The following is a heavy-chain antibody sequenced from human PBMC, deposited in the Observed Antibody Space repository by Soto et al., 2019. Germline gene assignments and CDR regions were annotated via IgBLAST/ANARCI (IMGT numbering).Heavy chain of an antibody. D-gene: IGHD3-10*01. CDR2: INGGSGNT. J-gene: IGHJ4*02. V-gene: IGHV1-3*01. Sequence: QVQLVQSGAEVKRPGASVTVSCKSSGFTFTSYAIHWLRQAPGQRPQWMGWINGGSGNTKYSQDFQGRVTFTRDTFATTAYLELSSLRSEDTAVYYCARVPPWGNLAGDYYIQHYDSWGQGTPVTVSS. CDR1: GFTFTSYA. CDR3: ARVPPWGNLAGDYYIQHYDS.